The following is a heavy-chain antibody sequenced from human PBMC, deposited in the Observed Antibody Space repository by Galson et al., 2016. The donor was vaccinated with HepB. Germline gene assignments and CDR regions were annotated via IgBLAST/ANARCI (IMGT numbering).Heavy chain of an antibody. J-gene: IGHJ4*02. CDR3: AKVLEHGRGDF. V-gene: IGHV3-23*01. CDR2: SSGSGGGT. D-gene: IGHD3-3*01. CDR1: GFTFSTYA. Sequence: SLRLSCAASGFTFSTYAMSWVRQAPGKGLEWLSVSSGSGGGTKYADSVKGRFTISRDNSKNTLYLQMNSLRAEDTAIYYFAKVLEHGRGDFWGQGTLVTVSS.